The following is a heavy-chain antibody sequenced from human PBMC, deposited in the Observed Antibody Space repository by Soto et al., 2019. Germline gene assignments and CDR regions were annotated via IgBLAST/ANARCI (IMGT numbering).Heavy chain of an antibody. D-gene: IGHD1-7*01. V-gene: IGHV3-23*01. CDR2: ITATGATT. CDR3: AKCMQAYWNYDAHHI. J-gene: IGHJ3*02. Sequence: PGGSLRPSCAAPGFAFSSYSMTWVRQAPGKGLEWVAHITATGATTYYADSVKGRFTISRDTSKNTLYLQMNSLRAEDTALYYCAKCMQAYWNYDAHHIWGQGTMVTVSS. CDR1: GFAFSSYS.